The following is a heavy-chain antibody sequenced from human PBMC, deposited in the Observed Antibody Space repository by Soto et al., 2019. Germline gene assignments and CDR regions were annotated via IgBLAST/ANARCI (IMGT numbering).Heavy chain of an antibody. CDR1: GFPFSSYG. Sequence: GGSLGLSCAASGFPFSSYGMHWVRQAPGKGLEWVAVISYDGSNKYYADSVKGRFTISRDNSKNTLYLQMNSLRAEDTAVYYCAKDTTAYDYWGQGTLVTVSS. CDR2: ISYDGSNK. V-gene: IGHV3-30*18. J-gene: IGHJ4*02. D-gene: IGHD4-17*01. CDR3: AKDTTAYDY.